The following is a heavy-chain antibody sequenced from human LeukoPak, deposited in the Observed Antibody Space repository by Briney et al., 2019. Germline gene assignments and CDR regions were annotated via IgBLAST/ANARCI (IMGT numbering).Heavy chain of an antibody. J-gene: IGHJ6*02. CDR2: ISGSGGST. D-gene: IGHD3-22*01. V-gene: IGHV3-23*01. Sequence: GGSLRLSCAASGFTFSSYAMSWVRRAPGKGLEWGSAISGSGGSTYYADSVKGRFTISRDNSKNTLYLQMNSLRAEDTAVYYCAKVRYYYDRSGMDVWGQGTTVTVSS. CDR3: AKVRYYYDRSGMDV. CDR1: GFTFSSYA.